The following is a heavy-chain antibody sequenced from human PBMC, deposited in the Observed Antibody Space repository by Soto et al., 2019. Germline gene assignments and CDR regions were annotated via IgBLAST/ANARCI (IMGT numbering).Heavy chain of an antibody. D-gene: IGHD1-26*01. CDR1: GFAFSNYG. Sequence: GGSLRLSCAGSGFAFSNYGMNWVRQAPGKGLEWVAHITSTGNTIYYADSVKGRFTISRDNAKNSLYLQMNSLRAEDTALYYCARAHGVVGAPWTVGLCDYWRPRTLVTVSS. V-gene: IGHV3-48*03. CDR2: ITSTGNTI. CDR3: ARAHGVVGAPWTVGLCDY. J-gene: IGHJ4*02.